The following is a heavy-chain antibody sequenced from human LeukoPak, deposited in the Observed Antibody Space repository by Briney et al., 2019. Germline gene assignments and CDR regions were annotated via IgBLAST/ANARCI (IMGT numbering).Heavy chain of an antibody. CDR2: ISSDSAI. V-gene: IGHV3-48*02. Sequence: GESLRLSCAASGFTFSSYTMNWVRQAPGKGLEWVSYISSDSAIYYADSVKGRFTISRDNSENSLYLQMNSLRDEDTAVYYCVRGYNYVDYWGQGTLVTVVS. J-gene: IGHJ4*02. CDR1: GFTFSSYT. CDR3: VRGYNYVDY. D-gene: IGHD5-18*01.